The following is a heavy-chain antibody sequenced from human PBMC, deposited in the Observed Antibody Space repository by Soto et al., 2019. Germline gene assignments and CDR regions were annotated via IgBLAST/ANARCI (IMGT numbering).Heavy chain of an antibody. Sequence: EVQLVESGGDLVQPGRSLILSCAASGFSFGDYGMHWVRQAPGKGLEWVSGISWKSASIGYADSVKVRFTISRDNAKNLQYLEINSLSAEDMALYHCAKSRGGAANGLDVWGQGTTVTVSS. CDR2: ISWKSASI. J-gene: IGHJ6*01. V-gene: IGHV3-9*03. CDR3: AKSRGGAANGLDV. CDR1: GFSFGDYG. D-gene: IGHD2-15*01.